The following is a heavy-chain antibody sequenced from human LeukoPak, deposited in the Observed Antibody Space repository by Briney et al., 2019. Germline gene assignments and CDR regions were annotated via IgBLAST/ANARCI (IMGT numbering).Heavy chain of an antibody. CDR1: GDSVSSNSAA. CDR3: ARERYYDGSDNYFELGY. J-gene: IGHJ4*02. Sequence: SQTLSLTCAISGDSVSSNSAAWNWIRQSPSRGLEWLGRTYYRSKWYNDYAVSVKSRITINPDTSKNQFSLQLSSVTAADTAVYYCARERYYDGSDNYFELGYWGQGTLVTVSS. D-gene: IGHD3-22*01. V-gene: IGHV6-1*01. CDR2: TYYRSKWYN.